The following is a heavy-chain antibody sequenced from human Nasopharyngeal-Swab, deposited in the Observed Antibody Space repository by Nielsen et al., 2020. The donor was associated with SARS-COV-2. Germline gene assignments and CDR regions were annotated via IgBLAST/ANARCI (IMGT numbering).Heavy chain of an antibody. CDR1: GYTFNSHY. CDR2: INPSGGGT. CDR3: ARDCFFDGSDSSVIDH. V-gene: IGHV1-46*02. D-gene: IGHD1-26*01. J-gene: IGHJ4*02. Sequence: ASVKVSCKASGYTFNSHYMHWVRQAPAQGPEWMGIINPSGGGTSYAQKFQGRVTMTSDMSTTTVYMELSSLRSEDTAVYYCARDCFFDGSDSSVIDHWGQGTSVTVSS.